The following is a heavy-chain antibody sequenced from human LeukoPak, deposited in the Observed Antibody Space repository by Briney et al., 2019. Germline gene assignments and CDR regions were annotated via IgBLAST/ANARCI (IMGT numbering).Heavy chain of an antibody. J-gene: IGHJ5*02. Sequence: YPGGSLRLSCAASGFTFSSYAMSWVRQAPGKGLEWVSAISGSGGSTYYADSVKGRFTISRDNSKNTLYLQMNSLRAEDTAVYYCARSIVGATPFDPWGQGTLVTVSS. V-gene: IGHV3-23*01. D-gene: IGHD1-26*01. CDR3: ARSIVGATPFDP. CDR2: ISGSGGST. CDR1: GFTFSSYA.